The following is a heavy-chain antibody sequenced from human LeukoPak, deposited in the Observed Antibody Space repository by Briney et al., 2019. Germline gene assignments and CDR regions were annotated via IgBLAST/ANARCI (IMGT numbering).Heavy chain of an antibody. J-gene: IGHJ4*02. CDR2: IYHSGST. V-gene: IGHV4-4*02. Sequence: SGTLSLTCTVSGGSISSRNWWSWVRQPPGKGLEWIGEIYHSGSTNYNPSLKSRVTISVDKSKNQFSLKLSSVTAADTAVYYCLYSSSWKNRDYWGQGTLVTVSS. CDR3: LYSSSWKNRDY. D-gene: IGHD6-13*01. CDR1: GGSISSRNW.